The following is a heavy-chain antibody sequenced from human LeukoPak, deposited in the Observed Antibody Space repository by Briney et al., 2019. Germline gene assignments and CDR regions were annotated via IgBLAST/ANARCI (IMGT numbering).Heavy chain of an antibody. CDR3: CGSGWFAGPFGY. V-gene: IGHV4-30-2*01. CDR1: GGSFSSGDYY. Sequence: SETLSLTCIVSGGSFSSGDYYWSWIRQPPGKGLEWIGSVYDSGETYFNPSLMSRVTMSVDTSKNQFSLKLTSVTAADTAVYYCCGSGWFAGPFGYWGQGALVTVSS. CDR2: VYDSGET. D-gene: IGHD6-19*01. J-gene: IGHJ4*02.